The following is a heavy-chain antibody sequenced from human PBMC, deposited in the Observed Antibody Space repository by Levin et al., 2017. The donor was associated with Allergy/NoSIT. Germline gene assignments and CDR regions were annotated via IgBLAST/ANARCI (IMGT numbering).Heavy chain of an antibody. V-gene: IGHV4-34*01. CDR2: VSHSGST. CDR3: TRSGTSYMA. Sequence: SQTLSLTCGVSGGSFIGYSWTWIRQPPGKGLEWIGEVSHSGSTNYLSSLKSRVTISLDTAKNQFSLNLTSVTAADTGVYYCTRSGTSYMAWGQGTQVTVSP. J-gene: IGHJ5*02. CDR1: GGSFIGYS. D-gene: IGHD3-16*01.